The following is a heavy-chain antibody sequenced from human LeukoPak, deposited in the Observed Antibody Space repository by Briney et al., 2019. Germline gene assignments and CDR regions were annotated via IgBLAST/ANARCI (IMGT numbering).Heavy chain of an antibody. Sequence: GGSLRLSCAASGFTFSSYSMNWVPQAPGKGLEWVSSISSSSGYIYYADSVKGRFTISRDNAKNSLYLQMNSLRAEDTAVYYCARVYDSSGYYDAGFDYWGQGTLVTVSS. CDR3: ARVYDSSGYYDAGFDY. CDR1: GFTFSSYS. CDR2: ISSSSGYI. V-gene: IGHV3-21*01. J-gene: IGHJ4*02. D-gene: IGHD3-22*01.